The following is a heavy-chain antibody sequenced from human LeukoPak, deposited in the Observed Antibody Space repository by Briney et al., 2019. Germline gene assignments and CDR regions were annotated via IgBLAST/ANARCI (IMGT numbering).Heavy chain of an antibody. CDR3: ARGKMGYYGMDV. J-gene: IGHJ6*02. CDR2: ISSSSSTI. Sequence: GGSLRLSCAASGFTFSSYSMNWVRQAPGKGLEWVSYISSSSSTIYYADSVKGRFTISRDTAKNSLHLQMNSLRAEDTAVYYCARGKMGYYGMDVWGQGTTVTVSS. CDR1: GFTFSSYS. V-gene: IGHV3-48*01. D-gene: IGHD2-8*01.